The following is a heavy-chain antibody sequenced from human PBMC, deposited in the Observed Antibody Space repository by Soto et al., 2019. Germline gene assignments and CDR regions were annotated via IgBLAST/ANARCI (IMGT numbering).Heavy chain of an antibody. CDR3: ARGPHRRWLRMKYYGMDV. J-gene: IGHJ6*02. CDR1: GGSFSGYY. V-gene: IGHV4-34*01. CDR2: INHSGST. D-gene: IGHD5-12*01. Sequence: PSETLSLTCAVYGGSFSGYYWSWIRQPPGKGLEWIGEINHSGSTNYNPSLKSRATISVDTSKNQFSLKLSSVTAADTAVYYCARGPHRRWLRMKYYGMDVWGQGTTVTVSS.